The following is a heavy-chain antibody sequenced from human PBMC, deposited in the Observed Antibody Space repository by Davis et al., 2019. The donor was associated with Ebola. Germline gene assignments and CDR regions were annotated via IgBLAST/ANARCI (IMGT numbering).Heavy chain of an antibody. CDR1: GFTFSNYA. CDR2: ISGSGGST. V-gene: IGHV3-23*01. CDR3: AKDGQYQQRIHYGMDV. Sequence: GESLKISCAASGFTFSNYAMSWVRQAPGKGLEWVSGISGSGGSTYYADSVKGRFTISRDNSKNTLYLQMNSLRAEDTAVYYCAKDGQYQQRIHYGMDVWGQGTTVTVSS. J-gene: IGHJ6*02. D-gene: IGHD2-2*01.